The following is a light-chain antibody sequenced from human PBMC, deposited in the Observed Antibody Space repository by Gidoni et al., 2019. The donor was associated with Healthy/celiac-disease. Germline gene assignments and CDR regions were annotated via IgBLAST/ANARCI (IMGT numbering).Light chain of an antibody. J-gene: IGLJ2*01. V-gene: IGLV3-21*04. CDR1: NIGSKS. CDR3: QVWDSSSDVV. Sequence: SYVLTQPPSVSVAPGKTARITCGGNNIGSKSVHWYQQKPGQAPVLVIYYDSDRPSRIPGGFSGSNPGKPATLTIRRVGGRDEADYYRQVWDSSSDVVFGGGTKLTVL. CDR2: YDS.